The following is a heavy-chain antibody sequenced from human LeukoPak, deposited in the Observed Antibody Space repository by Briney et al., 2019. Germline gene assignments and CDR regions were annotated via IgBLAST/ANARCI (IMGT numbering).Heavy chain of an antibody. CDR1: GFTFDDYA. V-gene: IGHV3-9*01. CDR2: ISWNSGSI. CDR3: AKASRGSGPFDY. J-gene: IGHJ4*02. D-gene: IGHD6-19*01. Sequence: PGGSLRLSCAASGFTFDDYAMHWVRQAPGKGLEWVSGISWNSGSIGYADSVKGRFTISRDNAKNSLYLQMNSLRAEDTALYYCAKASRGSGPFDYWGQGALVTVSS.